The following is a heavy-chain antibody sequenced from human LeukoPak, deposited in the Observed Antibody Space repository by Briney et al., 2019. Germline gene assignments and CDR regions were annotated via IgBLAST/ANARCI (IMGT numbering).Heavy chain of an antibody. J-gene: IGHJ4*02. CDR3: ARGLSVLNWNDLSRISGY. D-gene: IGHD1-1*01. V-gene: IGHV7-4-1*02. CDR1: GYTFTSYA. Sequence: ASVKVSCKASGYTFTSYAMNWVRQAPGQGLEWMGWINTNTGNPTFAQGFTGRFVFSLDASVSTAYLQISSLKAEDTAVYYCARGLSVLNWNDLSRISGYWGQGTLVTVSS. CDR2: INTNTGNP.